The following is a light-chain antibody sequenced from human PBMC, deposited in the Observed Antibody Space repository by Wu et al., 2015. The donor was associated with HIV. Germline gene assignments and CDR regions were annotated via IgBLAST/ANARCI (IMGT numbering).Light chain of an antibody. CDR3: QQYNNWPPVT. CDR1: QSVNSRD. V-gene: IGKV3-20*01. Sequence: EIVLTQSPGTLSLSPGERASLSCRASQSVNSRDLAWYQRKVGQPPRLLIYGASSRATDIPDRFRGSASGTDFTLTISSMQSEDFAVYYCQQYNNWPPVTFGQGTRLEIK. J-gene: IGKJ5*01. CDR2: GAS.